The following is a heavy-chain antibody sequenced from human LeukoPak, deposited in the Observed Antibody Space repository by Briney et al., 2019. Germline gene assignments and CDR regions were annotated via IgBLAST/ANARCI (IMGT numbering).Heavy chain of an antibody. D-gene: IGHD2-21*01. CDR1: GFTFSSYW. Sequence: GSLRLSCAASGFTFSSYWMHWVRQAPGKGLVWVSRINSDGSSTSYADSVKGRFTISRDNAKNTLYLQMNSLRAEDTAVYYCAKDPYCGGDCYFDLWGRGTLVTVSS. CDR3: AKDPYCGGDCYFDL. CDR2: INSDGSST. J-gene: IGHJ2*01. V-gene: IGHV3-74*01.